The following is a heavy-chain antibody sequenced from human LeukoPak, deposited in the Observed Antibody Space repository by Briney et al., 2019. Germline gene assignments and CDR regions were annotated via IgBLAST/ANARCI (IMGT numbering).Heavy chain of an antibody. CDR3: ARDIVAAGLFLDY. J-gene: IGHJ4*02. V-gene: IGHV1-69*04. CDR1: GGTFSSYA. D-gene: IGHD1-26*01. CDR2: IIPILGIA. Sequence: ASVKVSCKASGGTFSSYAISWVRQAPGQGLEWMGRIIPILGIANYAQKFQGRVTITADKSTSTAYMELSSLRSEDTAVYYCARDIVAAGLFLDYWGQGTPVTVSS.